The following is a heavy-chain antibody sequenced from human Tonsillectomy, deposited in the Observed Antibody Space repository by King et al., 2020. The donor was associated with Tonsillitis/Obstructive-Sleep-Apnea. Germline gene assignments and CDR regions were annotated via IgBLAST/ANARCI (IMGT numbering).Heavy chain of an antibody. Sequence: QLQESGPGLVKPSETLSLTCTVSGGSISSYYWSWIRQPPGKGLEWIGYIYYSGSTNYNPSLKSRVTISVDTSKNQFSLKLSSVTAADPAVYYCARRSRAYGSGTYPSYYMDVWGKGTTVTVSS. J-gene: IGHJ6*03. CDR2: IYYSGST. CDR1: GGSISSYY. V-gene: IGHV4-59*08. D-gene: IGHD3-10*01. CDR3: ARRSRAYGSGTYPSYYMDV.